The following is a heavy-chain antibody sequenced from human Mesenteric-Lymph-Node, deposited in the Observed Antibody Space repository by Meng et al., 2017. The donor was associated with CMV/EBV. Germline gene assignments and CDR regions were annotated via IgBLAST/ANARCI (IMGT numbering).Heavy chain of an antibody. J-gene: IGHJ4*02. CDR3: ARAGDSGYDYFDY. V-gene: IGHV3-9*01. D-gene: IGHD5-12*01. Sequence: SLKISCAASGFTFDDYAMHWVRQAPGKGLEWVSGISWNSGSIGYADSVKGRFTISRDNAKNSLYLQMNSLRAEDTAVYYCARAGDSGYDYFDYWGQGTLVTVSS. CDR2: ISWNSGSI. CDR1: GFTFDDYA.